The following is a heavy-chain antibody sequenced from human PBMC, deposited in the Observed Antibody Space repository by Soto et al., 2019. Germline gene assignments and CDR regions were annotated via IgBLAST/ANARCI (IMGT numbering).Heavy chain of an antibody. J-gene: IGHJ4*02. CDR2: ISGTGGNI. CDR3: AKAQLRFFDY. D-gene: IGHD5-12*01. Sequence: PGGSLRLSCAASGFTFSTYAMSWVRQAPGKGLEWVSVISGTGGNIYHSDSAKGRFTISRDNSKNTLYLQMNTLRAEDTAVYYCAKAQLRFFDYWGQGTLVTVSS. CDR1: GFTFSTYA. V-gene: IGHV3-23*01.